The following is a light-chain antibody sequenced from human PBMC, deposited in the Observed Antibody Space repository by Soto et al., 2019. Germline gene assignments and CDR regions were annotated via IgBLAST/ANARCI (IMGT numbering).Light chain of an antibody. V-gene: IGKV3-20*01. CDR2: GAS. CDR3: QQYGSSPT. Sequence: EIVLTQSPGTLSLSPGERATLSCRASQSVSSSSLAWYQQKPGQAPRLLIYGASSRATGIPDRFSGSGSGTYFTLTSSRLEPEDFAVYYCQQYGSSPTFGQGTKGEIK. CDR1: QSVSSSS. J-gene: IGKJ1*01.